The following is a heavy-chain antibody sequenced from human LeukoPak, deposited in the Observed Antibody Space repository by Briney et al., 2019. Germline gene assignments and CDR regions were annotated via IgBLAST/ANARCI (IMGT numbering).Heavy chain of an antibody. V-gene: IGHV3-30-3*01. J-gene: IGHJ4*02. CDR3: ARDSGCRSSSCPRNESDY. CDR1: AFTFSTYA. CDR2: ISYDGSTK. D-gene: IGHD2-2*01. Sequence: PGGSLRLSCAASAFTFSTYAIHWVRQAPGKGLQWVALISYDGSTKYYADSVKGRFTISRDNSKNTLYLQMNSLRAEDTAVYYCARDSGCRSSSCPRNESDYWGQGTLVTVSS.